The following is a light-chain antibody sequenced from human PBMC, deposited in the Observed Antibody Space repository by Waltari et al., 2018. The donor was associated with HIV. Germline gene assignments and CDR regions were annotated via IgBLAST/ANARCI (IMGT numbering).Light chain of an antibody. V-gene: IGKV1-39*01. CDR1: QYINDY. CDR2: GAS. Sequence: DIQMTQSPSSLSASVGDRVTITCRASQYINDYLNWYQQKPQKAPKLLIYGASSLERGVPSRFSGSGSGTDFALTISNLQPEDFATYYCQQRYNMHTFGQGTKVDVK. J-gene: IGKJ2*01. CDR3: QQRYNMHT.